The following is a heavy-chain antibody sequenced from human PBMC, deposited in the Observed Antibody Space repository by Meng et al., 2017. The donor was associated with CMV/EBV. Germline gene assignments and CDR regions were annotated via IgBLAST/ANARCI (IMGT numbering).Heavy chain of an antibody. CDR1: GGSISSGDYY. CDR3: ARVTSRVAGAFDY. Sequence: QGELQESGPGLVKPSQTLSLTCTVSGGSISSGDYYWSWIHQPPGKGLEWIGYIYYSGSTYYNPSLKSRVTISVDTSKNQFSLKLSSVTAADTAVYYCARVTSRVAGAFDYWGQGTLVTVSS. CDR2: IYYSGST. J-gene: IGHJ4*02. V-gene: IGHV4-30-4*08. D-gene: IGHD1-14*01.